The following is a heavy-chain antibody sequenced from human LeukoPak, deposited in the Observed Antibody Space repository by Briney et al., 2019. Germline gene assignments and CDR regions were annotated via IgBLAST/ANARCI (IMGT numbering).Heavy chain of an antibody. CDR1: GGSISNYY. CDR3: ARFNCSGGNCYSSRGAFGI. CDR2: IYYSGST. D-gene: IGHD2-15*01. Sequence: SETLSLTCSVSGGSISNYYWSWIRQPPGKGLEWIGYIYYSGSTNYNPSLKSRVTILVDTSKNLFSLKLSSVTAADTPLYYCARFNCSGGNCYSSRGAFGIWGEGAMGTVSS. J-gene: IGHJ3*02. V-gene: IGHV4-59*01.